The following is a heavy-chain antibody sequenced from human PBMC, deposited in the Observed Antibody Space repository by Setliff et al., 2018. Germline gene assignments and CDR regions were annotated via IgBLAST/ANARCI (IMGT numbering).Heavy chain of an antibody. D-gene: IGHD3-16*01. CDR3: ARGHVWGSYYYMDV. CDR2: VYYTGST. Sequence: SETLSLTCTVSGASMNGHYWSWLRQPPGKTLEWIGYVYYTGSTNYNPSLKSRVTISVDTSKNQFSLKLSSVTAADTAVYYCARGHVWGSYYYMDVWGKGTTVTVSS. V-gene: IGHV4-59*11. J-gene: IGHJ6*03. CDR1: GASMNGHY.